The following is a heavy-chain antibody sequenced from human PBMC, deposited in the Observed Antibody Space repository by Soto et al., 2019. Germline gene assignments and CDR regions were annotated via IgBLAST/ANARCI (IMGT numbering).Heavy chain of an antibody. Sequence: SETLSLTCAVYGGSFSGYYWSWIRQPPGKGLEWIGEINHSGSTNYNPSLKSRVTISVDTSKNQFSLKLSSVTAADTAVYYCARGRITIFGVVIMRTNWFDPWGQGTLVTV. J-gene: IGHJ5*02. V-gene: IGHV4-34*01. CDR2: INHSGST. CDR1: GGSFSGYY. D-gene: IGHD3-3*01. CDR3: ARGRITIFGVVIMRTNWFDP.